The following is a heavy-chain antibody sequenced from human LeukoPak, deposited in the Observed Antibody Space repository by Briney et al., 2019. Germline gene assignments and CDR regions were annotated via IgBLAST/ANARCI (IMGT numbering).Heavy chain of an antibody. CDR3: ARVGITVPGNDY. J-gene: IGHJ4*02. CDR2: IYSAGTT. Sequence: PGGSLRLSCVASVLTLSSNYMTWVRQAPGKGLEWVSIIYSAGTTYYADPVTDRFTISRDSSKNTVSLQMNNLRAEDMAVYYCARVGITVPGNDYWGQGTLVTVSS. D-gene: IGHD6-19*01. V-gene: IGHV3-53*01. CDR1: VLTLSSNY.